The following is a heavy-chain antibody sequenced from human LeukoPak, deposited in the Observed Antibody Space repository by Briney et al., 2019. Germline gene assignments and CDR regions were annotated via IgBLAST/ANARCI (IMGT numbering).Heavy chain of an antibody. CDR2: IYYSGST. J-gene: IGHJ3*02. D-gene: IGHD2-2*01. Sequence: SETLSLTCTVSGGSISSYYWSWIRQPPGKGLEWIGYIYYSGSTNYNPSLKSRVTISVDTSKNQFSLKLSSVTAADTAVYYCARYLGKGYCSSTSCYGARAFDIWGQGTMVTVSS. CDR3: ARYLGKGYCSSTSCYGARAFDI. CDR1: GGSISSYY. V-gene: IGHV4-59*12.